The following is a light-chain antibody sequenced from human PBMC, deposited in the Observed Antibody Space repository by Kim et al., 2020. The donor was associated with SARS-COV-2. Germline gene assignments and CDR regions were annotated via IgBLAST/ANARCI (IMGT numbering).Light chain of an antibody. Sequence: DIQMTQYPSSLSASVGDRVTITCRASRSISNYVNWYQQKPGKATILLIYAASSLHSGVPSRFSGGWSGTYFTLTISSLQPDDFANYYCQHSYSTITFGQGTRLEIK. J-gene: IGKJ5*01. CDR3: QHSYSTIT. V-gene: IGKV1-39*01. CDR1: RSISNY. CDR2: AAS.